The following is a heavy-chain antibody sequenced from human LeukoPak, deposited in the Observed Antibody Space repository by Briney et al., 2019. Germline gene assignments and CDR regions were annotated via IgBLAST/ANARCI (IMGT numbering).Heavy chain of an antibody. CDR3: ARVASSGYSPFDY. CDR2: IKQDGSEK. J-gene: IGHJ4*02. CDR1: GFTFSSYW. V-gene: IGHV3-7*01. Sequence: GGSLRLSCAASGFTFSSYWMSWVRQAPGKGLEWVANIKQDGSEKYYVDSVKGRFTISRDNAKNSLYLQMNSLRAEDTAVYYCARVASSGYSPFDYWGQGTLVTVSS. D-gene: IGHD3-22*01.